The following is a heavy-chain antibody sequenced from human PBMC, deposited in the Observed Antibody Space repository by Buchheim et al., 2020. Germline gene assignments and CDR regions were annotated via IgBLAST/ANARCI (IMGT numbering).Heavy chain of an antibody. CDR2: IYYSGTT. J-gene: IGHJ5*02. V-gene: IGHV4-39*01. CDR3: ARTYDYGDPNWFDP. Sequence: QLQLQESGPGLVKPSETLSLTCTVSGGSISSSSYNWGWIRQPPGKGLEWIGSIYYSGTTYYNPSLKSRVTVSVDASKNQFSLKLSSVTAADTAVYYCARTYDYGDPNWFDPWGQGTL. D-gene: IGHD4-17*01. CDR1: GGSISSSSYN.